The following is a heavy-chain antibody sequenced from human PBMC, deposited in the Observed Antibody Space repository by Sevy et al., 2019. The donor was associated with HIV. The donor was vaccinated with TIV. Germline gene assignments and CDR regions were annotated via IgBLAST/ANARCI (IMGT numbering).Heavy chain of an antibody. CDR2: IYYNGHI. J-gene: IGHJ4*02. CDR3: AGENAWGRGYS. Sequence: SETLFLTCTVSGGSITSLYWNWIRQPPGKGLEWIANIYYNGHINYNPSLKSRVTLSLDTSKNQFSLRLSSVTAADTAMYYCAGENAWGRGYSWGQGTLVAVSS. D-gene: IGHD1-26*01. CDR1: GGSITSLY. V-gene: IGHV4-59*08.